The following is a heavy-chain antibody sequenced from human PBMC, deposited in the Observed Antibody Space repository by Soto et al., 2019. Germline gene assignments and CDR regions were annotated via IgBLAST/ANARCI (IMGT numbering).Heavy chain of an antibody. CDR3: ARDKITDLFDY. D-gene: IGHD3-10*01. V-gene: IGHV4-34*01. CDR1: GGTFSGYY. CDR2: INYSGST. J-gene: IGHJ4*02. Sequence: SETLSLTCAVYGGTFSGYYWTWIRQPPGTGLEWIGEINYSGSTNYNPSLKSRVTISVDTSKNHFSLKLTSVTAADTAVYYCARDKITDLFDYWGQGTLVTDS.